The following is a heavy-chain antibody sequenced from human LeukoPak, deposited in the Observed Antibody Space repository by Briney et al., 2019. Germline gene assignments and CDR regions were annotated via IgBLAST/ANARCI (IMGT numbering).Heavy chain of an antibody. J-gene: IGHJ6*02. CDR3: ARGGYLTGYPPYGMDV. CDR1: GFTFDDYG. V-gene: IGHV3-20*01. D-gene: IGHD3-9*01. CDR2: INWHGGST. Sequence: GGSLRLSCAVSGFTFDDYGMSWVRQAPGKGLEWVSGINWHGGSTGYADSVKGRFTISRDNAKNSLYLQMNRLRAEDTALYHCARGGYLTGYPPYGMDVWGQGTTVTVSS.